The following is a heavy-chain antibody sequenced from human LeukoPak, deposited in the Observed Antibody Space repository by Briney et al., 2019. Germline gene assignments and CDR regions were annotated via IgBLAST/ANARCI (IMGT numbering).Heavy chain of an antibody. D-gene: IGHD6-25*01. CDR3: VKDSSGTFDN. V-gene: IGHV3-30*02. Sequence: TGGSLRLSCAASGFTFSSYDMHWVRQAPGKGLEWVTFIRSDGSNAYHADSVKGRFTISRDNSKNTLYLQMNSLRGDDTAVYYCVKDSSGTFDNWGQGTLVTVSS. CDR1: GFTFSSYD. J-gene: IGHJ4*02. CDR2: IRSDGSNA.